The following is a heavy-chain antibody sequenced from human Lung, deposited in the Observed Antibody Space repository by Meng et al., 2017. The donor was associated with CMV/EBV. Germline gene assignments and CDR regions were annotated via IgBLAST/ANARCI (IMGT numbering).Heavy chain of an antibody. CDR1: GVTVNNIH. Sequence: QLQESAQVLAQSCTSLSLTCTAAGVTVNNIHRRRIPPSDGHGLVWIGTISTSRSIHNNPSLTSRVTLSGDTSKTQISLELSSRTAAYAAVYYCARAVADTANFDYWGQGTLVTVSS. V-gene: IGHV4-4*07. CDR2: ISTSRSI. D-gene: IGHD2-21*01. J-gene: IGHJ4*02. CDR3: ARAVADTANFDY.